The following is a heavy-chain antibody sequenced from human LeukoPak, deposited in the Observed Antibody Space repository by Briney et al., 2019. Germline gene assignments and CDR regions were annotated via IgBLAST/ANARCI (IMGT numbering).Heavy chain of an antibody. CDR3: ARATGGNDAFDI. D-gene: IGHD4-17*01. Sequence: GGSLRLSCAASGFTVRSNYMTWVRQAPGGGLEWVSVIYSGGSIYYAGSVKGRFTISRDNSKNTVYLQMNRLRPEDTAVYYCARATGGNDAFDIWGQGTVVTVSS. CDR1: GFTVRSNY. V-gene: IGHV3-66*02. CDR2: IYSGGSI. J-gene: IGHJ3*02.